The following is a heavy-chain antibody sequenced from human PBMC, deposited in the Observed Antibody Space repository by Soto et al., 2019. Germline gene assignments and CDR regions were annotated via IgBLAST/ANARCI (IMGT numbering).Heavy chain of an antibody. Sequence: GGSLRLSCAASGFNFGNQWMSWVRQAPGKGLEWVANINQDGSAKYCVDSVKRRFTISSDNGKNLLYVQMNSLGDEGPAVYYCAKYGAYERIQYCTSDRLEYWGQGALVTVSS. CDR1: GFNFGNQW. CDR3: AKYGAYERIQYCTSDRLEY. CDR2: INQDGSAK. D-gene: IGHD2-8*01. V-gene: IGHV3-7*01. J-gene: IGHJ4*02.